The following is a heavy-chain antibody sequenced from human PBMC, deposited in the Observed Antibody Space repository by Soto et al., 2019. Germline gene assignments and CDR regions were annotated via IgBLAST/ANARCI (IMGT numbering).Heavy chain of an antibody. D-gene: IGHD1-26*01. CDR2: IYYSGTT. CDR1: GGSITSTTHY. Sequence: QLQLQESGPGLVKPSETLSLTCSVSGGSITSTTHYWGWIRQPPGKGLEWIGTIYYSGTTYYNPSLKSRVTISVDTSNNQFSLKLSSVTAADTAVYYCASQNSGSSQLHFDYWGQGTLVTVSS. CDR3: ASQNSGSSQLHFDY. V-gene: IGHV4-39*01. J-gene: IGHJ4*02.